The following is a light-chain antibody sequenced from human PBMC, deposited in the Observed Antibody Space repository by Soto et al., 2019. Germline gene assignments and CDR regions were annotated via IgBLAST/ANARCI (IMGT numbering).Light chain of an antibody. CDR3: QQYGISPLT. Sequence: EVVLTQSPGTLSLSPGERGTLSCRASQSVSSSFLAWYQQKPGQAPRLLIYGASSRATGIPARFRGSGSGTDFTLTISRLEPEDFAVYYCQQYGISPLTFGQGTKVDNK. CDR2: GAS. CDR1: QSVSSSF. V-gene: IGKV3-20*01. J-gene: IGKJ1*01.